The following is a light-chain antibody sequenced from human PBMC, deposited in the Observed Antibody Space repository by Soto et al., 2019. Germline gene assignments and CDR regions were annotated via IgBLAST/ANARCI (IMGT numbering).Light chain of an antibody. Sequence: DIQVTQFPSSLSASVGDRITITCRASQAIGNYLAWYQQKPGKVPKLLIYAASTLQSGVPSRFSGSRSGTDFTLTVSSLQPEDVATYYCQKYNSAPLTFGPGTKVEI. J-gene: IGKJ3*01. CDR1: QAIGNY. V-gene: IGKV1-27*01. CDR3: QKYNSAPLT. CDR2: AAS.